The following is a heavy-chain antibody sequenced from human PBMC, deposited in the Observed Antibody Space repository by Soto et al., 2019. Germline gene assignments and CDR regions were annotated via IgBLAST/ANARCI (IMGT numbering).Heavy chain of an antibody. V-gene: IGHV2-5*08. CDR2: IYWDDDK. CDR1: GDSISTADYY. CDR3: AHAGDYDLLTFDH. D-gene: IGHD4-17*01. J-gene: IGHJ4*02. Sequence: TLSLTCTVSGDSISTADYYWNWIRQPPGKALEWLALIYWDDDKRYSPSLKDRLAISKDTSSNQVVLTITNIDPGDSATYFCAHAGDYDLLTFDHWGPGTLVTVSS.